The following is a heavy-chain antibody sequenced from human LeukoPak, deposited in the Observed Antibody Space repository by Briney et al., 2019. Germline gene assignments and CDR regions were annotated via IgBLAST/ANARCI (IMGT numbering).Heavy chain of an antibody. CDR1: GFTSSSYG. CDR2: ISYDGSNK. V-gene: IGHV3-30*18. D-gene: IGHD4-23*01. Sequence: PGGSLRLSCAASGFTSSSYGMHWVRQAPGKGLEWVAVISYDGSNKYYADSVKGRFTISRDNSKNTLYLQMNSLRAEDTAVYYCAKGHMTTVVPLHLWGQGTLVTVSS. J-gene: IGHJ5*02. CDR3: AKGHMTTVVPLHL.